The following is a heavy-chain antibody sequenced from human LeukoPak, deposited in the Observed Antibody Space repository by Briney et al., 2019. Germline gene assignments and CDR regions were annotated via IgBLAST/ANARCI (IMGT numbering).Heavy chain of an antibody. J-gene: IGHJ4*02. D-gene: IGHD3-16*02. Sequence: GGTLRLSCAASGFTFSSYAMSWVRQAPRTGLEWVSAISGSGSSTYSADTVKGRFTISRDNTKNTLYLQMNSLRAEDTAVYYCAKESGDGGYTFDYWGQGTLVTVSS. CDR2: ISGSGSST. CDR1: GFTFSSYA. CDR3: AKESGDGGYTFDY. V-gene: IGHV3-23*01.